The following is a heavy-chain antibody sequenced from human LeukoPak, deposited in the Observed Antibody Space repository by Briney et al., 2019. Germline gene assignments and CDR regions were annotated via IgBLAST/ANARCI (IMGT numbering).Heavy chain of an antibody. Sequence: GASVKVSCKASGYTFTSYDINWVGQATGQGVEWMGWMNPNSGNTGYAQKFQGRVTMTRNTSISTAYMELSSLRSEDTAVYYCARGTTIFGVVTQTGDYWGQGTLVTVSS. V-gene: IGHV1-8*01. CDR3: ARGTTIFGVVTQTGDY. CDR1: GYTFTSYD. J-gene: IGHJ4*02. CDR2: MNPNSGNT. D-gene: IGHD3-3*01.